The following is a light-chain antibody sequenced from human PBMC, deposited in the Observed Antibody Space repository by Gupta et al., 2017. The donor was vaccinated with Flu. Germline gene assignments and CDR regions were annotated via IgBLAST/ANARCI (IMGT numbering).Light chain of an antibody. CDR2: GAS. CDR1: QSVSSK. J-gene: IGKJ4*01. Sequence: EIVMTQSPATLSVSPGERATLSCRASQSVSSKLAWYQQKPGQAPRLLIYGASTRATGIPARFSGSGSGTEFTLTISSLQSGDFAVYYCQQGSDWPLTFGGGTKVEIK. V-gene: IGKV3-15*01. CDR3: QQGSDWPLT.